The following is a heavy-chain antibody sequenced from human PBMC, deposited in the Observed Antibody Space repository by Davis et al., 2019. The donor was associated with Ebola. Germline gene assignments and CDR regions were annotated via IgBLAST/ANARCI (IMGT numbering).Heavy chain of an antibody. V-gene: IGHV1-2*02. CDR3: ARDRALLYGMDV. Sequence: ASVKVSCKASGYTFTGYYMHWVRQAPGQGLEWMGWINPNSGGTNYAQKFQGRVTMTRDTSISTAYMELSRLRSDDTAVYYCARDRALLYGMDVWGQGTTVTVSS. CDR1: GYTFTGYY. J-gene: IGHJ6*02. CDR2: INPNSGGT. D-gene: IGHD1/OR15-1a*01.